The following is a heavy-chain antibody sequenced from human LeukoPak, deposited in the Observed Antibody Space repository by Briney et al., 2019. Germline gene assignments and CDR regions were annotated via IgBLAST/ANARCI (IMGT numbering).Heavy chain of an antibody. CDR1: GYTFTSYG. V-gene: IGHV1-18*01. CDR2: ISAYNGNT. J-gene: IGHJ4*02. D-gene: IGHD2-15*01. Sequence: ASVKVSCKASGYTFTSYGISWVRQAPGQGLEWMGWISAYNGNTNYAQKLQGRVTLTADKSTNTVYMELSSLGSEDTAIYYCAREGPGSRARWWGGGSDDVEASKPFDYWGQGALVTVSS. CDR3: AREGPGSRARWWGGGSDDVEASKPFDY.